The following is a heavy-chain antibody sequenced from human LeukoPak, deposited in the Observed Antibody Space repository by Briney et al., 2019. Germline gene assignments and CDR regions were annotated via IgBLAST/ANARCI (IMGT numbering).Heavy chain of an antibody. J-gene: IGHJ5*01. CDR3: ARDSRDCSIVSCYGEDWFDS. CDR1: GFTFSSYA. CDR2: MSGSGGST. D-gene: IGHD2-2*01. V-gene: IGHV3-23*01. Sequence: GGSLRLSCAASGFTFSSYAMNWVCQGPGEGLGWVWGMSGSGGSTNFADSVKGRFTISRDNSKNTLYLQMNSLGAEDTAVYYCARDSRDCSIVSCYGEDWFDSWGQGILVTVPS.